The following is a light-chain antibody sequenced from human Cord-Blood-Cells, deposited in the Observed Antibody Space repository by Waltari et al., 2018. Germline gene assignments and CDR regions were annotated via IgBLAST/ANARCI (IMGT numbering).Light chain of an antibody. CDR1: QSVSRSY. J-gene: IGKJ2*01. Sequence: EIVLTQSPGTLSLSPGERATLSCRASQSVSRSYLAWYQQKPGQAPRLLIYGASSRATGIPDRFSGSGSGTDFTLTISRLEPEDFAAYYCQQYGSSPYTFGQGTKLEIK. CDR3: QQYGSSPYT. CDR2: GAS. V-gene: IGKV3-20*01.